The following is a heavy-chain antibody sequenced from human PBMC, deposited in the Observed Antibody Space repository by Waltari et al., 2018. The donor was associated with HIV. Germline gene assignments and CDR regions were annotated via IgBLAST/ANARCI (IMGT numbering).Heavy chain of an antibody. CDR1: GGSISSSSYY. D-gene: IGHD3-22*01. Sequence: QLQLQESGPGLVKPSETLSLTCTVSGGSISSSSYYWGWIRQPPGMGLEWIGSIYYSGSTYYNPSLKSRVTISVDTSKNQFSLKLSSVTAADTAVYYCARYAAGDYDSSGYYGGFDYWGQGTLVTVSS. CDR3: ARYAAGDYDSSGYYGGFDY. J-gene: IGHJ4*02. CDR2: IYYSGST. V-gene: IGHV4-39*01.